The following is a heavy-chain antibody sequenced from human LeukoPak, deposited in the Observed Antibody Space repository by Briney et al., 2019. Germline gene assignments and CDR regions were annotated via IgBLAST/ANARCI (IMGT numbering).Heavy chain of an antibody. CDR2: ISYSGST. Sequence: PSETLSLTCTVSGGSISSSSSYWGWIRQPPGKGLEWIGSISYSGSTSYNPSLKSRVPISVNTSNNQFSLKLSSVTAADTAVYYCARPAMSFYYYMDVWGKGTTVTVSS. CDR3: ARPAMSFYYYMDV. D-gene: IGHD2-2*01. V-gene: IGHV4-39*01. J-gene: IGHJ6*03. CDR1: GGSISSSSSY.